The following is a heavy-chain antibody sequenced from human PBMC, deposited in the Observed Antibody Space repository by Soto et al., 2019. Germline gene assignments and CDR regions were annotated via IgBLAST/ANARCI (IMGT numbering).Heavy chain of an antibody. CDR2: IYYSGST. J-gene: IGHJ4*02. V-gene: IGHV4-39*01. Sequence: QLQLQESGPGLVKPSETLSLTCTVSGGSISSSSYYWGWIRQPPGKGLEWIGSIYYSGSTYYNPSLKSRVTISVDTSKNQFSLKLSSVTAADAAVYYCARRGGGSYFDYWGQGTLVTVSS. CDR3: ARRGGGSYFDY. D-gene: IGHD1-26*01. CDR1: GGSISSSSYY.